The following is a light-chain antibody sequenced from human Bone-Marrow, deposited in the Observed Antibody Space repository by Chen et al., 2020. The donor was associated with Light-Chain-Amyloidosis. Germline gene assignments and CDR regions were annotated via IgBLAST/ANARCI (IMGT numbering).Light chain of an antibody. CDR1: SSDVGGDNH. J-gene: IGLJ1*01. Sequence: QSALTQPASVSGSPGQSINISCTGTSSDVGGDNHVSWYQQHPDKAPKLMIYAVTNRPSWVPDRFSGSKSDNTASLTISGLQTEDEADYFCSSYTITNTLVFGSGTRVTVL. V-gene: IGLV2-14*01. CDR3: SSYTITNTLV. CDR2: AVT.